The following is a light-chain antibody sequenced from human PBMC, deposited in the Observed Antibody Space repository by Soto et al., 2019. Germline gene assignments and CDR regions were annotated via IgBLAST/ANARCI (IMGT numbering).Light chain of an antibody. CDR1: QNINSW. J-gene: IGKJ5*01. CDR3: QQYEIYPIT. CDR2: KAS. Sequence: DIQMTQSPSTLSESVGDRVTITCRASQNINSWLAWYQQKPGKAPKLLIYKASSLASGVPSRFSGSGSGTDFTLTISSLQPDDFAAYYCQQYEIYPITFGQGTRLEIK. V-gene: IGKV1-5*03.